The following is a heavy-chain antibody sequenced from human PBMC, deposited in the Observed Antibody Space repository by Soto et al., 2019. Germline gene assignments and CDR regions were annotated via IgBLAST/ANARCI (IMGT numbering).Heavy chain of an antibody. CDR1: GFTFSSYA. CDR2: ISYDGSNK. D-gene: IGHD6-13*01. CDR3: AREDEPGVSSVARSSWYPMDV. V-gene: IGHV3-30-3*01. J-gene: IGHJ6*02. Sequence: GGSLRLSCAASGFTFSSYAMHWVRQAPGKGLEWVAVISYDGSNKYYADSVKGRFTISRDNSKNTLYLQMNSLRAEDTAVYYCAREDEPGVSSVARSSWYPMDVWGQGTTVTVSS.